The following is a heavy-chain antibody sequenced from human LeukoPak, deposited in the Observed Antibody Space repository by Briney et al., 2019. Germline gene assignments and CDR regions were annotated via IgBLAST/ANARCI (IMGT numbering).Heavy chain of an antibody. CDR2: ISGSGGST. CDR3: AKAMGSSWYRSYFDY. CDR1: GFTFSSYA. V-gene: IGHV3-23*01. Sequence: GGSLRLSCAASGFTFSSYAMSWVRQAPGKGLEWVSAISGSGGSTYYADSVKGRFTISRDNSKNTLYLQMSSLRAEDTAVYYCAKAMGSSWYRSYFDYWGQGTLVTVSS. J-gene: IGHJ4*02. D-gene: IGHD6-13*01.